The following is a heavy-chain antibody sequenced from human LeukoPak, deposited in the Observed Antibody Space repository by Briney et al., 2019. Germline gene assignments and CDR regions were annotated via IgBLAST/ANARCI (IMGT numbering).Heavy chain of an antibody. CDR3: ARDHRVPGATGSSDY. Sequence: GGSLRLSCAASGFTFSSYAMSWVRQAPGKGLEWVSAISGSGGNTYYADSVKGRFTISRDNSKNTLYLQMNSLRAEDTAVYYCARDHRVPGATGSSDYWGQGTLVTVSS. V-gene: IGHV3-23*01. D-gene: IGHD1-26*01. CDR2: ISGSGGNT. J-gene: IGHJ4*02. CDR1: GFTFSSYA.